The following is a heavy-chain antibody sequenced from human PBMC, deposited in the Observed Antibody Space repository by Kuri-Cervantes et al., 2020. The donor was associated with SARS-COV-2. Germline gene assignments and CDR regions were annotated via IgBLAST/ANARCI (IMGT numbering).Heavy chain of an antibody. CDR3: GRAIAAAAPFDY. Sequence: SETLSLTCTVSGDSISSGYYWGWIRQPPGKGLDWIGYIYYSASTNYNPSLKSRVTISVDTSKNQFSLKLSSVTDADTAVYYCGRAIAAAAPFDYWGQGTLVTVSS. CDR1: GDSISSGYY. V-gene: IGHV4-61*01. D-gene: IGHD6-13*01. J-gene: IGHJ4*02. CDR2: IYYSAST.